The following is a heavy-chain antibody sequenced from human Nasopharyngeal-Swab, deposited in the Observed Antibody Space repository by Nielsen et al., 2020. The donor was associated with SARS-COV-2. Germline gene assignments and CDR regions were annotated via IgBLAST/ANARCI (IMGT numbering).Heavy chain of an antibody. D-gene: IGHD4-11*01. J-gene: IGHJ4*02. CDR2: ISSSSSYI. Sequence: GESLKISCAASGFTFSSYSMNWVRRAPGKGLEWVSSISSSSSYIYYADSVKGRFTISRDNAKNSLYLQMNSLRAEDTAVYYCARWDYSNYDLDYWGQGTLVTVSS. CDR3: ARWDYSNYDLDY. V-gene: IGHV3-21*01. CDR1: GFTFSSYS.